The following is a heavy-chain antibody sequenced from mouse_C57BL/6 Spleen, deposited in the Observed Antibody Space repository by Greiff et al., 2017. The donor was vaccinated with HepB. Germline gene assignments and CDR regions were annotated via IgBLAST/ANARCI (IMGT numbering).Heavy chain of an antibody. CDR3: ARRIYGSSYDYAMDY. V-gene: IGHV1-19*01. CDR1: GYTFTDYY. CDR2: INHYNGGT. D-gene: IGHD1-1*01. Sequence: EVQLQQSGPVLVKPGASVKMSCKASGYTFTDYYMNWVKQSHGKSLEWIGVINHYNGGTSYNQKFKGKATLTVDKSSSTAYMELNSLTSEDSAVYYCARRIYGSSYDYAMDYWGQGTSVTVSS. J-gene: IGHJ4*01.